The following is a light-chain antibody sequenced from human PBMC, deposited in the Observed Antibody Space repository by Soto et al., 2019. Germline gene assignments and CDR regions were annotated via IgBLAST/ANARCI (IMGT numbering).Light chain of an antibody. CDR3: QQYGSSPFT. Sequence: EVVLTQSPATLSVSPGEGVTLSCRASQGIGDTLAWYQHKPGQTPRLLIYGASSRATGIPDRFSGGGSGTDFTLTISRLEPEDFAVYFCQQYGSSPFTFGPGTKVDIK. V-gene: IGKV3-20*01. J-gene: IGKJ3*01. CDR2: GAS. CDR1: QGIGDT.